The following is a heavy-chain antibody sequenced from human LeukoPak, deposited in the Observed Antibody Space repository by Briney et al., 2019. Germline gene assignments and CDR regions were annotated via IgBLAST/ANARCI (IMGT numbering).Heavy chain of an antibody. CDR2: IFYSGSP. D-gene: IGHD6-13*01. CDR1: GVSISSYY. J-gene: IGHJ4*02. Sequence: PSETLSLTCTVSGVSISSYYWSWIRQPPGEGLEWIGNIFYSGSPNYKASLKSRFTTSFDTSKNQFSLQLSCVTAEDTAVYYCARVGHIVAAGTYDYWGQGTLVTVSS. CDR3: ARVGHIVAAGTYDY. V-gene: IGHV4-59*08.